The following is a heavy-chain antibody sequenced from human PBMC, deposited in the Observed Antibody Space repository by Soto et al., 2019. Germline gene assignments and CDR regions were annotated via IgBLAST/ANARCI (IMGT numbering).Heavy chain of an antibody. Sequence: EVQLLESGGDLVQAGGSLRLSCAASGFTVSSYALTCVRQAPGKRLDWVSGISAGTYYADSVKGRFTISRDTSKNSLYLQMNSLRAEDTAVYYCALRTCRTNYYDYNYWGQVTMATVSA. D-gene: IGHD1-26*01. CDR3: ALRTCRTNYYDYNY. CDR2: ISAGT. CDR1: GFTVSSYA. J-gene: IGHJ4*02. V-gene: IGHV3-23*01.